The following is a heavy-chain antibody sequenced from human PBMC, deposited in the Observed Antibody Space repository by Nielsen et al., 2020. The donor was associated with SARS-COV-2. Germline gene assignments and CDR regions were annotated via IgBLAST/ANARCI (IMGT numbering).Heavy chain of an antibody. CDR2: ISWNSGSI. CDR3: AKVSDSSGSDY. V-gene: IGHV3-9*01. Sequence: SLKISCAASGFTFDDYGMSWVRQAPGKGLEWVSGISWNSGSIGYADSVKGRFTISRDNAKNSLYLQMNSLRAEDTALYYCAKVSDSSGSDYWGQGTLVTVSS. D-gene: IGHD3-22*01. CDR1: GFTFDDYG. J-gene: IGHJ4*02.